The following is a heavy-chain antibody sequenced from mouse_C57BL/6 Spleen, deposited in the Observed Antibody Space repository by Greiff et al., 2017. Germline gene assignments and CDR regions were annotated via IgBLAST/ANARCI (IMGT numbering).Heavy chain of an antibody. CDR3: ARPLYGSSPFAD. J-gene: IGHJ3*01. CDR1: GFTFSDYG. D-gene: IGHD1-1*01. Sequence: EVKLVESGGGLVQPGGSLKLSCAASGFTFSDYGMAWVRQAPRKGPEWVAFISNLAYSIYYADTVTGRFTISRENAKNTLYLEMSSLRSEDTAMYYCARPLYGSSPFADWGQGTLVTVSA. CDR2: ISNLAYSI. V-gene: IGHV5-15*01.